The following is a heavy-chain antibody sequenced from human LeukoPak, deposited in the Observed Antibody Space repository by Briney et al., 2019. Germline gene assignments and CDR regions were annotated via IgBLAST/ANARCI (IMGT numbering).Heavy chain of an antibody. CDR1: GFTFRDYW. J-gene: IGHJ4*02. CDR2: VKQDGTEK. D-gene: IGHD6-13*01. CDR3: ARAGGTSWADY. V-gene: IGHV3-7*01. Sequence: HPGGPLRLSCEASGFTFRDYWMTWVRQAPGKGLEWVANVKQDGTEKFYVDSVKGRFTISRDNGKNSLYLQMNSLRVEDTAIYYCARAGGTSWADYWGQGTLVTVSS.